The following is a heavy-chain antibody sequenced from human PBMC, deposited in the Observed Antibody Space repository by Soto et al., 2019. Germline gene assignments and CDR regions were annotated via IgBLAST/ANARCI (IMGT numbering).Heavy chain of an antibody. Sequence: QVQLPESVPGLVKPSQPLSIPCTVSGGSINSGGHHWTWIRQQPGKGLEWLGHIFHSGYTYYNPSLNSRVMISVDTSKNQFSMKLSSVTAADTAVYYCAGEAQVWGLGRFDFWGQGTLVTVSS. D-gene: IGHD3-16*01. V-gene: IGHV4-31*03. CDR3: AGEAQVWGLGRFDF. CDR1: GGSINSGGHH. J-gene: IGHJ4*02. CDR2: IFHSGYT.